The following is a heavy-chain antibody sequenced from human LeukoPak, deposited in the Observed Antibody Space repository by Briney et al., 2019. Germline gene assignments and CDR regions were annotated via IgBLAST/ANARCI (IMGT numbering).Heavy chain of an antibody. V-gene: IGHV4-34*12. Sequence: PSGTLSLTCAVYGGSFSGYYWSWIRQPPGKGLEWIGEIIHSGSINYNPSLKSRVTISVDTSKNQFSLKLSSVTAADTAVYYCARAPKSYYYYCMDVWGQETTVTVSS. CDR1: GGSFSGYY. J-gene: IGHJ6*02. CDR3: ARAPKSYYYYCMDV. CDR2: IIHSGSI.